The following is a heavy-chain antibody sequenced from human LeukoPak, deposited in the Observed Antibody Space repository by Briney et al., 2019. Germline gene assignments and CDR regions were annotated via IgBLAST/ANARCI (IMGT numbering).Heavy chain of an antibody. J-gene: IGHJ5*02. CDR1: GFTFDDYA. V-gene: IGHV3-64*01. CDR2: ISSNGGST. CDR3: AREATGIGINWFDP. D-gene: IGHD5-12*01. Sequence: GGSLRLSCAASGFTFDDYAMHWVRQAPGKGLEYVSAISSNGGSTYYANSVKGRFTISRDNSKNTLYLQMGSLRAEDMAVYYCAREATGIGINWFDPWGQGTLVTVSS.